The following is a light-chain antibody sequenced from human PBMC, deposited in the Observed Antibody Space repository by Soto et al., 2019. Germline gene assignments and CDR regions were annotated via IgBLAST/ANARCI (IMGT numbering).Light chain of an antibody. Sequence: EIVLTQSPATLSLSPGERATLSCRASQSVNSYLAWYQQKCGQAPRLLIYDTSNRATGIPDRFSGSGSGTDFTLTLISLPHEDFAVYYCQQRSSWPTFGQGTRLEIK. CDR2: DTS. CDR3: QQRSSWPT. V-gene: IGKV3-11*01. J-gene: IGKJ2*01. CDR1: QSVNSY.